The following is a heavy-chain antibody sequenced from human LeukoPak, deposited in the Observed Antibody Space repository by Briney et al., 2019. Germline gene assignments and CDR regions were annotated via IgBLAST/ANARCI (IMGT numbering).Heavy chain of an antibody. V-gene: IGHV3-48*03. CDR3: ARDGSVYGDDY. J-gene: IGHJ4*02. CDR1: GFTFSSYE. CDR2: ISSSGSTI. D-gene: IGHD4-17*01. Sequence: GGSLRLSSAASGFTFSSYEMNWVRQAPGKGLEWVSYISSSGSTIYYADSVKGRFTISRDNAKNSVYLQMNSLRADDTAVYYCARDGSVYGDDYWGQGTLVTVSS.